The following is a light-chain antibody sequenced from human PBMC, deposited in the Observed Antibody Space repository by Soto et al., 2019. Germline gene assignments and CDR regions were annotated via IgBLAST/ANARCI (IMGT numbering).Light chain of an antibody. CDR1: ESLSPHS. V-gene: IGKV3D-20*02. Sequence: IGLTQSPGTLSLSPGETATLSCRASESLSPHSIAWYQQKPGQAPRLLIYGPSGRATGIPDRIRGSGSGTDFTLTISGLEPEDIAVYYCQHRMNCPLTFGQGTRLEIK. CDR3: QHRMNCPLT. CDR2: GPS. J-gene: IGKJ5*01.